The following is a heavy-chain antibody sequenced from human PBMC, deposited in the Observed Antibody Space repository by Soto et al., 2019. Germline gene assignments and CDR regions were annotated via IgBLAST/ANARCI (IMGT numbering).Heavy chain of an antibody. CDR1: GFTFSTYG. Sequence: GGSLRLSCVASGFTFSTYGIHWVRQAPGKGLEWVAVISYDENTKYYADSVKGRFTISRDNSKNTLYLQMNSLRAEDTAVYYCAKVGYLRRDYGSGSDYYYYYMDVWGKGTTVTVSS. CDR3: AKVGYLRRDYGSGSDYYYYYMDV. D-gene: IGHD3-10*01. CDR2: ISYDENTK. V-gene: IGHV3-30*18. J-gene: IGHJ6*03.